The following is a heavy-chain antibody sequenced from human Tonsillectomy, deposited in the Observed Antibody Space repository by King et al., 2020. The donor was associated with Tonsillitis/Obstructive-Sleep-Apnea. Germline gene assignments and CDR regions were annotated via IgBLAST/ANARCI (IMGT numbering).Heavy chain of an antibody. CDR3: ARDSDDAFDI. V-gene: IGHV3-21*01. Sequence: VQLVESGGGLVKPGGSLRLSCAASGFTFSSYSMNWVRQAPGKGLEWVSSISSSSSYIYYADSVKGRFTISRDNANNSLYLQMNSLRAEDTAVYYCARDSDDAFDIWGQGTMVTVSS. J-gene: IGHJ3*02. CDR2: ISSSSSYI. CDR1: GFTFSSYS.